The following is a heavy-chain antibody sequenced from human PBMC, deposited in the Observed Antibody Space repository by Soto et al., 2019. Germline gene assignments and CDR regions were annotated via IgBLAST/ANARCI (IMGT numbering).Heavy chain of an antibody. J-gene: IGHJ4*02. CDR3: TGEVASGY. V-gene: IGHV3-30*03. CDR1: GFTVSTYG. Sequence: QVQLVESGGGVVQPERSLRLSCAVSGFTVSTYGMHWVRQAPGKGLEWVAVISRDGGTKYYADSVKGRFTISRVNSRNTLFLEMNSLRGDDMAVYYCTGEVASGYWGQGTLVTVSS. D-gene: IGHD2-8*02. CDR2: ISRDGGTK.